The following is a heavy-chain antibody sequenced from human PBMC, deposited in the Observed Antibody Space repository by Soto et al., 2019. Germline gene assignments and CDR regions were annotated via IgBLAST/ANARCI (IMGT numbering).Heavy chain of an antibody. Sequence: SAKFTGKAYGGTVSRYSIIWVRQAPGQGLEWVGGIMHICGTATYVQKFQGRETITADKSTSIAYKELSGLRSEDTAVYYCARDLDPSGMAVDGTNWYDRWGQGTLVTVSS. CDR3: ARDLDPSGMAVDGTNWYDR. CDR2: IMHICGTA. D-gene: IGHD6-13*01. V-gene: IGHV1-69*06. J-gene: IGHJ5*02. CDR1: GGTVSRYS.